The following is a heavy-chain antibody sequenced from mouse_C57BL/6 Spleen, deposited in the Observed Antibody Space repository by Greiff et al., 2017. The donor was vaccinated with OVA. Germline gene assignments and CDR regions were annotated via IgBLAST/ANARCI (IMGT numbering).Heavy chain of an antibody. V-gene: IGHV1-64*01. J-gene: IGHJ3*01. CDR3: ARGGYCNYSAWFAY. CDR1: GYTFTSYW. Sequence: VQLQQPGAELVKPGASVKLSCTASGYTFTSYWMHWVKQRPGQGLEWFGMIHPNSGSTNYNEKFKSKATLTVDNSSSTAYMQLRRLTSEDSAVYNGARGGYCNYSAWFAYWGQGTLVTVSA. D-gene: IGHD2-1*01. CDR2: IHPNSGST.